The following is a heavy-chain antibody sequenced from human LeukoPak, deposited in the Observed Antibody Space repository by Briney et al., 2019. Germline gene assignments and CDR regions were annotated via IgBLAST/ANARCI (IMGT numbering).Heavy chain of an antibody. CDR1: GFTFSSYG. Sequence: GGSLRLSCAASGFTFSSYGMHWVRQAPGMGLEWVAVISYDGSNKYYADSVKGRFTISRDNSKNTLYLQMNSLRAEDTAVYYCAKVHSRIAVAGLKGSFDYWGQGTLVTVSS. CDR2: ISYDGSNK. D-gene: IGHD6-19*01. V-gene: IGHV3-30*18. J-gene: IGHJ4*02. CDR3: AKVHSRIAVAGLKGSFDY.